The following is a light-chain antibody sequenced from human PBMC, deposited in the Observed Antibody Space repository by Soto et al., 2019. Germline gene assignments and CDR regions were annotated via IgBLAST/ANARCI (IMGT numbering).Light chain of an antibody. CDR3: QHYGSSWT. J-gene: IGKJ1*01. V-gene: IGKV3-20*01. CDR1: QSVSSSY. Sequence: EIVLTQSPGTLSLSPGERATLSCRASQSVSSSYLAWYQQKPGQAPRLLIYGASSRATGIPDRFSGSVSGTDFTLTISRLEPEDCAVYYCQHYGSSWTFGQGTKVEIK. CDR2: GAS.